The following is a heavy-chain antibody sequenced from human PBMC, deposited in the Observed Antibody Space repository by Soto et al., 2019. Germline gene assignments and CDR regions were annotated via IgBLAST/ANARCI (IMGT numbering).Heavy chain of an antibody. V-gene: IGHV4-31*03. J-gene: IGHJ3*02. Sequence: QVQLQESGPGLVKPSQTLSLTCTVSGGSISSGGYYWSWIRQHPGKGLEWIGYIYYSGSTYYNPSLKSRVTISVDTSKNQFSLKLSSVTAADTAVYYCARWNQVYGDYVDAFDIWGQGTMVTVSS. CDR1: GGSISSGGYY. CDR2: IYYSGST. CDR3: ARWNQVYGDYVDAFDI. D-gene: IGHD4-17*01.